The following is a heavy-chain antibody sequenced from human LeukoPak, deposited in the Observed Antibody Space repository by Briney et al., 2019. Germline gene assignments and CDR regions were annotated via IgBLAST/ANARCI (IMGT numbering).Heavy chain of an antibody. CDR1: GGSISSYY. Sequence: SETLSLTCTVSGGSISSYYWSWIRQPPGKGLEWIGYIYYSGSTNYNPSLKSRVTISVDTSKNQFSLKLSSVTAADTAVYYCARNHQGRTYYYYYYYMDVWGKGNTVTVSS. CDR3: ARNHQGRTYYYYYYYMDV. CDR2: IYYSGST. V-gene: IGHV4-59*01. D-gene: IGHD1-14*01. J-gene: IGHJ6*03.